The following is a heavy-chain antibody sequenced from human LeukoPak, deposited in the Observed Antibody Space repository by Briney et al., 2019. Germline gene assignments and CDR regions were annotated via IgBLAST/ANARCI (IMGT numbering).Heavy chain of an antibody. V-gene: IGHV3-21*04. CDR1: GFTFSSYS. CDR2: ISSSSSYI. CDR3: AKDLASGYVVGGYSYGYWGYYFDY. J-gene: IGHJ4*02. Sequence: GGSLRLSCAASGFTFSSYSMNWVRQAPGKGLEWVSSISSSSSYIYYADSVKGRFTISRDNSKNTLYLQMNSLRAEDTAVYYCAKDLASGYVVGGYSYGYWGYYFDYWGQGTLVTVSS. D-gene: IGHD5-18*01.